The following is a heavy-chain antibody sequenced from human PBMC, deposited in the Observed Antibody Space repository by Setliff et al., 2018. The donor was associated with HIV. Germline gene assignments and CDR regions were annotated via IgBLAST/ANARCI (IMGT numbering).Heavy chain of an antibody. CDR3: ARVGDFYDSSGYYSVLDAFDI. Sequence: PSETLSLTCTVSGDSITSGGYFWSWIRQHPGKGLEWIGHIYYSGDTNYNPSLKSRVTISVDTSKNQFSLKLSSVTAADTAVYYCARVGDFYDSSGYYSVLDAFDIWGRGTMVTVSS. D-gene: IGHD3-22*01. CDR2: IYYSGDT. V-gene: IGHV4-31*03. J-gene: IGHJ3*02. CDR1: GDSITSGGYF.